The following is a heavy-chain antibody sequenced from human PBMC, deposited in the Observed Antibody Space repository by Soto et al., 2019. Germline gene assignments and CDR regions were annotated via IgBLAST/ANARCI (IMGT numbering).Heavy chain of an antibody. J-gene: IGHJ6*02. D-gene: IGHD6-19*01. CDR3: ARSGYSSGWYKYYYYYYGMDV. CDR2: INSDVSST. V-gene: IGHV3-74*01. Sequence: GGSLRLSCAASGFTFSSYWMHWVRQAPGKGLVWVSRINSDVSSTSYADSVKGRFTISRDNAKNTLYLQMNSLRAEDTAVYYCARSGYSSGWYKYYYYYYGMDVWGQGTTVTVSS. CDR1: GFTFSSYW.